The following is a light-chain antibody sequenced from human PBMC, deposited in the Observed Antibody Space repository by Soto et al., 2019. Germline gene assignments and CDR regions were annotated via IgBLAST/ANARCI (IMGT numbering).Light chain of an antibody. CDR2: KAS. V-gene: IGKV1-5*03. CDR1: QTIYSW. CDR3: HQYNSYPRT. Sequence: DIQMTQSPSTLSASVGDRVTITCRASQTIYSWLAWYQQKPGQAPKLLIHKASSLQSGVPSRFSGSGYGTEFTLIISSLQPDDFATYYCHQYNSYPRTFGHGTKVEIK. J-gene: IGKJ1*01.